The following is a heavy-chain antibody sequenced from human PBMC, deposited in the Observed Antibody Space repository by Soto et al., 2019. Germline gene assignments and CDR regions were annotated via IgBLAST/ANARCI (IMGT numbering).Heavy chain of an antibody. J-gene: IGHJ6*03. CDR2: ISSGGGST. CDR1: GFTFSSYA. D-gene: IGHD3-3*01. V-gene: IGHV3-23*01. Sequence: EVQLLESGGGLVQPGGSLRLSCAASGFTFSSYAMSWVRQAPGKGLEWVSAISSGGGSTYYADSVKGRFTISRDNSKNTLYLQMNSLRAEDTAVYYCARDLYYDAWRDYYYYYYCMDVWGEGTTVTVSS. CDR3: ARDLYYDAWRDYYYYYYCMDV.